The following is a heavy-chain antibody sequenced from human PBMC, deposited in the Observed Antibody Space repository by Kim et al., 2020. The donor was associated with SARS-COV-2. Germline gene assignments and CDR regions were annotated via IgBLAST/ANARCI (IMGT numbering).Heavy chain of an antibody. Sequence: GESLKISCEGSGFSFTNYWIGWVRQMPGKGLDYMGIIYPDDSDTKYSPSFQGRVTISADKSISTAYLQWSRLKASDTAMYYCARLSLNRDGYNLGAFDYWGQGTLVTVSS. D-gene: IGHD5-12*01. V-gene: IGHV5-51*01. J-gene: IGHJ4*02. CDR1: GFSFTNYW. CDR2: IYPDDSDT. CDR3: ARLSLNRDGYNLGAFDY.